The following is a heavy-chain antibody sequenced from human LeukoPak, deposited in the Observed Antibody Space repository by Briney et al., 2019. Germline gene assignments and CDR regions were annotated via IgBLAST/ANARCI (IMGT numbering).Heavy chain of an antibody. Sequence: GGSLRLSCAASGFTFSSYAMHWVRQAPGKGLEWVAVISYDGSNKYYADSVKGRFTISRDNSKNTLYLQMNSLRAEDTAVYYCARDEVEATPYYYYYMDVWGKGTTVTVSS. CDR3: ARDEVEATPYYYYYMDV. V-gene: IGHV3-30*04. CDR2: ISYDGSNK. CDR1: GFTFSSYA. J-gene: IGHJ6*03. D-gene: IGHD5-12*01.